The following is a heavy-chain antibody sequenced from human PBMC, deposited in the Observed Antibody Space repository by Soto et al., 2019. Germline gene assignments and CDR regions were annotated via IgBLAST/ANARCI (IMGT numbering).Heavy chain of an antibody. CDR1: GFTFSSYS. J-gene: IGHJ4*02. CDR3: ARDRGEVDY. CDR2: ISTTSSYI. Sequence: EVQLVESGGGLVKPGGSLRLSCAASGFTFSSYSMIWVRQAPGQGLEWVSSISTTSSYIYYADSVKGRFTISRDNAKNSLYLQMNSLRAEDTAVYYCARDRGEVDYWGQGTLVTVSS. V-gene: IGHV3-21*01. D-gene: IGHD4-17*01.